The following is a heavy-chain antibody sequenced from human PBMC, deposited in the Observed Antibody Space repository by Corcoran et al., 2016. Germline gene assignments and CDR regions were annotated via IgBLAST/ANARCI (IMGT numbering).Heavy chain of an antibody. CDR1: GGTFNNYA. CDR2: IIPIFNTA. CDR3: ATLRGGYSYGFYYYYGMDV. D-gene: IGHD5-18*01. V-gene: IGHV1-69*01. J-gene: IGHJ6*02. Sequence: QVQLVQSGAEVKKPGSSVKVSCKASGGTFNNYAICWVRQAPGQGLEWVGGIIPIFNTANYGQKFQGRVTIVADESTSTAYMELSSLRSEDTAVYYCATLRGGYSYGFYYYYGMDVWGHGTTVTISS.